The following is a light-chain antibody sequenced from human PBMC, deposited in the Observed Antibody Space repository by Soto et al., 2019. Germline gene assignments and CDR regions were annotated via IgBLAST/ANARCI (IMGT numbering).Light chain of an antibody. J-gene: IGLJ2*01. Sequence: QSLLTQPPSASGTPGQRVTISCSGSSYNIGSNYVYWYQQLPGTAPKLLIYRNNQRPSGVPDRFSGSKSGTSASLAISGLRSEDEADYYCAAWDDSLSGRDVVFGGGTKLTVL. CDR2: RNN. CDR3: AAWDDSLSGRDVV. V-gene: IGLV1-47*01. CDR1: SYNIGSNY.